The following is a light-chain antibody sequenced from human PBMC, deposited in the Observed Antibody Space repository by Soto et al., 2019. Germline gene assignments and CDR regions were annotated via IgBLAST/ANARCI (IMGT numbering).Light chain of an antibody. J-gene: IGKJ1*01. CDR2: GAS. Sequence: EIVMTQSPATLSVSPGERATLSCRASQSVSSNLAWYQQKPGQAPRRLIYGASTRATGIPARFSGSGSGTEFTLTISSLQSEDFAVNYWQQYNNWPPTWTFGQGTKVEIK. V-gene: IGKV3-15*01. CDR1: QSVSSN. CDR3: QQYNNWPPTWT.